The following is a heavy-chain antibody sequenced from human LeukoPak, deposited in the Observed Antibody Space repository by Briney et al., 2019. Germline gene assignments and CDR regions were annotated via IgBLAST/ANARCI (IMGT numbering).Heavy chain of an antibody. CDR2: INPNSGGT. CDR1: GYTFTGYY. Sequence: ASVKVSCKAPGYTFTGYYMHWVRQAPGQGLEWMGWINPNSGGTNYAQKFQGRVTMTRDTSISTAYMELSRLRSDDTAVYYCARDSIRQQLYYFDYWGQGTLVTVSS. D-gene: IGHD6-13*01. J-gene: IGHJ4*02. CDR3: ARDSIRQQLYYFDY. V-gene: IGHV1-2*02.